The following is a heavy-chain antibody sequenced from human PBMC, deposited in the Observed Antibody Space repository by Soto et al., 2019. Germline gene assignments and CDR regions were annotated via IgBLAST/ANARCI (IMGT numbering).Heavy chain of an antibody. CDR3: ARDYFGSGSYYNVFDY. CDR1: GFTFTSYS. J-gene: IGHJ4*02. CDR2: ISTSSNAI. D-gene: IGHD3-10*01. Sequence: EVHLVESGGGLVQTGGSLRLSCAASGFTFTSYSLNWVRQAPGKGLEWVSYISTSSNAIYYADSVRGRFTISRDNAKNSLDLQMNSMRAEDTAVYYCARDYFGSGSYYNVFDYWGQGTLVTVSS. V-gene: IGHV3-48*01.